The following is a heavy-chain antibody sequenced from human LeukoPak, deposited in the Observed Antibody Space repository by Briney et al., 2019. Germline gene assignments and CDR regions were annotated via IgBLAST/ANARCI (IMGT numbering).Heavy chain of an antibody. D-gene: IGHD1-26*01. CDR1: GGTFSSYA. J-gene: IGHJ1*01. Sequence: GASVKVSCKASGGTFSSYAISWVRQAPGQGLEWMGRIIPIFGIANYAQKFQGRVTITADKSTSTAYMELSSLRSEDTAVYYCARLYENSGSYNAEYFQHWGQGTLVTVAS. CDR2: IIPIFGIA. CDR3: ARLYENSGSYNAEYFQH. V-gene: IGHV1-69*04.